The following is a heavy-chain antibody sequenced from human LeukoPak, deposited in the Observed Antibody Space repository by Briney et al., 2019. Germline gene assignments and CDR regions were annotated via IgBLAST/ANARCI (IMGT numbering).Heavy chain of an antibody. CDR3: ARALSRRMAPIVGAPGGFDY. V-gene: IGHV6-1*01. Sequence: SQTLSLTCAISGDSVSSNSAAWNWIRQSPSRGLEWLGRTYYRSKWYNDYAVSVKSRITINPDTSKNQFSLQLNSVTPEDTAVYYCARALSRRMAPIVGAPGGFDYWGQGTLVTVSS. CDR2: TYYRSKWYN. J-gene: IGHJ4*02. D-gene: IGHD1-26*01. CDR1: GDSVSSNSAA.